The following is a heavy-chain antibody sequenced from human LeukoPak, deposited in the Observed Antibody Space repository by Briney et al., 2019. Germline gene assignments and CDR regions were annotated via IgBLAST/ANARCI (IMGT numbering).Heavy chain of an antibody. CDR2: ISRGGDST. V-gene: IGHV3-23*01. Sequence: PGGSLRLSCAASGFTFTSYAMNWVRQAPGKGLEWVSSISRGGDSTYYADSVKGRFTISRDNSKNTVFLQMNSLRAEDTAVYYCAKDSSHNRGSSDYWGQGTLVTVSS. CDR3: AKDSSHNRGSSDY. CDR1: GFTFTSYA. J-gene: IGHJ4*02. D-gene: IGHD6-6*01.